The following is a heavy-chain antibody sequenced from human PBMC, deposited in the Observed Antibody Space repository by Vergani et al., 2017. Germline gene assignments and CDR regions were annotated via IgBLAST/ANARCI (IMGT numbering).Heavy chain of an antibody. CDR3: VRDVRVSRT. CDR1: GFTFSHNI. V-gene: IGHV3-21*01. Sequence: EGQMVESGGGLVKPGGSLSLSCVSSGFTFSHNIMKWVRPAPGKGREGVSSISGNNDDEYYADTLKGRFTLTSDNAKNSLYLDMSSLRDEDTAEYYCVRDVRVSRTWGQGTLVAVSS. J-gene: IGHJ3*01. CDR2: ISGNNDDE.